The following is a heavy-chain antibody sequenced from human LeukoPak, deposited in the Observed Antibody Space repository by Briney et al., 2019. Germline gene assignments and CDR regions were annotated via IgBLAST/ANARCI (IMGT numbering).Heavy chain of an antibody. CDR3: ARGPPFLFDP. CDR1: RFTVSSNY. Sequence: AGSLRLSCAASRFTVSSNYMSWVRQAPGKGLEWGSVIYSGGSTYYADSVKGRFTISRDNSKNTLYLQMNSLRAEDTAVYYCARGPPFLFDPWGQGTLVTVSS. CDR2: IYSGGST. J-gene: IGHJ5*02. V-gene: IGHV3-53*01.